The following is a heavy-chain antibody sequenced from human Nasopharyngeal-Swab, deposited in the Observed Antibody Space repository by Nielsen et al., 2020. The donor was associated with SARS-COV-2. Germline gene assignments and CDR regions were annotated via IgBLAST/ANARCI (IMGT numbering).Heavy chain of an antibody. J-gene: IGHJ4*02. D-gene: IGHD2-15*01. CDR1: GYTFTGYY. CDR3: TIYCSGGSCYSGFDY. CDR2: IIPIFGTA. Sequence: SVKVSCKASGYTFTGYYMHWVRQAPGQGLEWMGGIIPIFGTANYAQKFQGRVTITADESTSTAYMELSSLRSEDTAVYYCTIYCSGGSCYSGFDYWGQGTLVTVSS. V-gene: IGHV1-69*13.